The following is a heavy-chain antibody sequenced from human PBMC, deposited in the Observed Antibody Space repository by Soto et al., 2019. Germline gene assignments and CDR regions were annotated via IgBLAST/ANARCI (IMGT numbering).Heavy chain of an antibody. V-gene: IGHV3-48*01. D-gene: IGHD3-9*01. CDR1: GFTLSSYS. Sequence: PGGSLRLSCAASGFTLSSYSMNWVRQAPGKGLEWVSYISSSSSTIYYADSVKGRFTISRDNAKNSLYLQMNSLRAEDTAVYYCARGPFYDILTGYSKPFDYWGQGTLVTVSS. CDR3: ARGPFYDILTGYSKPFDY. CDR2: ISSSSSTI. J-gene: IGHJ4*02.